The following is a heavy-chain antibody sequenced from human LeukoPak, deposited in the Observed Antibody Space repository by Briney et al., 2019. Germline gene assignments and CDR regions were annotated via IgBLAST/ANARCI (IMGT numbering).Heavy chain of an antibody. CDR3: ARGRYYDFWSGYYTPLYFDC. Sequence: SQTLSLTCAVSGGSISSGGYSWSWIRQPPGKGLEWIGYIYHSGSTYYNPSLKSRVTISVDRSKNQFSLKLSSVTAADTAVYYCARGRYYDFWSGYYTPLYFDCWGQGTLVTVSS. D-gene: IGHD3-3*01. CDR2: IYHSGST. V-gene: IGHV4-30-2*01. J-gene: IGHJ4*02. CDR1: GGSISSGGYS.